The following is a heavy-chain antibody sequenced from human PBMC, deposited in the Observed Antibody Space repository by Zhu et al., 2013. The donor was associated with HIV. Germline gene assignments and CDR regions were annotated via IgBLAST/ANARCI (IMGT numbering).Heavy chain of an antibody. CDR1: GFTFSSYG. Sequence: VQLVESGGGVVQPGRSLRLSCAASGFTFSSYGMHWVRQAPGKGLEWVAVISYDGSNKYYADSVKGRFTISRDNSKNTLYLQMNSLRAEDTAVYYCAKGIRIDPWLDPWGQGTLVTVSS. CDR2: ISYDGSNK. V-gene: IGHV3-30*18. CDR3: AKGIRIDPWLDP. D-gene: IGHD2-15*01. J-gene: IGHJ5*02.